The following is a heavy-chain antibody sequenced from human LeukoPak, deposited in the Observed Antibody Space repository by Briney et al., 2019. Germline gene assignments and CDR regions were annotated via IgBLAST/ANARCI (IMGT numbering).Heavy chain of an antibody. Sequence: GGSLRLSCAASGFTFSSYGMHWVRQAPGKGLEWVAVISYDGSNKYYADSVKGRFTISRDNSKNTLYLQMNSLRAEDTAVYYCARVRRHYYDSSGYSNWFDPWGQGTLVTVSS. CDR3: ARVRRHYYDSSGYSNWFDP. CDR1: GFTFSSYG. V-gene: IGHV3-30*03. D-gene: IGHD3-22*01. J-gene: IGHJ5*02. CDR2: ISYDGSNK.